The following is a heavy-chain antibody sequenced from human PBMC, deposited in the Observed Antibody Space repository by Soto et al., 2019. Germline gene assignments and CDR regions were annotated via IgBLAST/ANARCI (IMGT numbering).Heavy chain of an antibody. Sequence: QVQLVQSGAEVKKPGSSVKVSCKASGGTFSSYTISWVRQAPGQGLEWMGRIIPILGIANYAQKFQGRVTITADKSTSTAYMELSSLRSEDTTVYYCADDYGDHGASDYWGQGTLVTVSS. J-gene: IGHJ4*02. D-gene: IGHD4-17*01. V-gene: IGHV1-69*02. CDR1: GGTFSSYT. CDR2: IIPILGIA. CDR3: ADDYGDHGASDY.